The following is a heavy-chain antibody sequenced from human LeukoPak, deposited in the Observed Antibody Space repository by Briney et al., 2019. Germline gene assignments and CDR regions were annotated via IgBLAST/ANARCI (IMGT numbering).Heavy chain of an antibody. V-gene: IGHV1-2*06. D-gene: IGHD2-8*01. Sequence: ASVKVSCKAFGYTFTSNYIHWVRQAPGQGLEWMGRINPNSGDTNYAQKFQGRVTMTRDTSISTAYMELSSLTSDDTAVYFCARSAEHCNNGVCFTDYYMDVWGKGTTVTVSS. CDR3: ARSAEHCNNGVCFTDYYMDV. CDR1: GYTFTSNY. J-gene: IGHJ6*03. CDR2: INPNSGDT.